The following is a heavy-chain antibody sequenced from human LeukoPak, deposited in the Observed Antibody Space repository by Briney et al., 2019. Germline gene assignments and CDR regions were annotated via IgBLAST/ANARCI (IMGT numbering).Heavy chain of an antibody. CDR1: GYSISSDYY. CDR2: FYHSKST. J-gene: IGHJ4*02. CDR3: AVRIAVTGKYYFAY. V-gene: IGHV4-38-2*02. Sequence: SETLSLTCTVSGYSISSDYYWGWIRQPPGKGLEWIGSFYHSKSTYYNPSLKSRVTISVDTSKNQFSLKLSSVTAADTAVYYCAVRIAVTGKYYFAYWGQGTLVTVSS. D-gene: IGHD6-19*01.